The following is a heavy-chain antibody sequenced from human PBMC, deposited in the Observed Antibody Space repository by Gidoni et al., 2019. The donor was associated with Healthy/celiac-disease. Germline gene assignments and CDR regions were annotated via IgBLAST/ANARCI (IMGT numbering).Heavy chain of an antibody. D-gene: IGHD3-3*01. CDR3: ASAPYYDFWSGYYTQV. CDR2: ISSSSSYI. V-gene: IGHV3-21*01. CDR1: GFTLSSYS. Sequence: EVQLVESGGGLVKPGGSLRLSCAASGFTLSSYSMNWVRQAPGKGLEWVSSISSSSSYIYYADSVKGRFTISRDNAKNSLYLQMNSLRAEDTAVYYCASAPYYDFWSGYYTQVWGQGTLVTVSS. J-gene: IGHJ4*02.